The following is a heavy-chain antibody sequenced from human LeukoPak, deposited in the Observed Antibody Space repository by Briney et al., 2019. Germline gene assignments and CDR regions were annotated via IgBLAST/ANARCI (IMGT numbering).Heavy chain of an antibody. CDR3: ARRVVEPAAPYYFDY. CDR1: GFIFSSYW. J-gene: IGHJ4*02. Sequence: GSLRLSCAASGFIFSSYWMHWVRQAPGKGLVWVSRINSDGSSTSYADSVKGRFTISRDNAKNTLYLQMNSLRAEDTAVYYCARRVVEPAAPYYFDYWGQGTLVTVSS. D-gene: IGHD2-2*01. CDR2: INSDGSST. V-gene: IGHV3-74*01.